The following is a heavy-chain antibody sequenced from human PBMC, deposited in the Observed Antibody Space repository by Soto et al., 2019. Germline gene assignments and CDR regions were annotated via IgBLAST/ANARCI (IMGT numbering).Heavy chain of an antibody. J-gene: IGHJ5*02. CDR2: IYYSGST. V-gene: IGHV4-59*01. Sequence: SETLSLTCTVSGVSISSYYWSWIRQPPGKGLEWIGYIYYSGSTNYNPSLKSRVTISVDTSKNQFSLKLSSVTAADTAVYCCARVKDGYRYGYNWSDPWGQGTLVTVSS. CDR3: ARVKDGYRYGYNWSDP. D-gene: IGHD5-18*01. CDR1: GVSISSYY.